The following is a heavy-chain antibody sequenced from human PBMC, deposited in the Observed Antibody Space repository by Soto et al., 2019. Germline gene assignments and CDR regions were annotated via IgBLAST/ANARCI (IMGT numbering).Heavy chain of an antibody. Sequence: QVQLVQSGAEVKKPGASVKVSCKASGYTFTAYFMHWCRQAPGQGLEGMGWINPNSGGTNYAQKFQGWVTMTRDTSISTAYMELSRLRSDDTAVYYCAREECSGGSCYDGMDVWGQGTTVTVSS. J-gene: IGHJ6*02. D-gene: IGHD2-15*01. V-gene: IGHV1-2*04. CDR1: GYTFTAYF. CDR2: INPNSGGT. CDR3: AREECSGGSCYDGMDV.